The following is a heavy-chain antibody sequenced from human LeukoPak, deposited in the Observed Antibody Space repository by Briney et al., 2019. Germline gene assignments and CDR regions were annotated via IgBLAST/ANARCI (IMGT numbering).Heavy chain of an antibody. CDR2: ISGSGGNT. V-gene: IGHV3-23*01. D-gene: IGHD2-2*01. CDR1: GFTFTRYA. Sequence: PGGSLRLSCVASGFTFTRYAMGWVRQAPGKGPEWVSAISGSGGNTYYADSVKGRFTISRDNSTNTLYLQMNSLRAEDTAIYYCAKEESGVPAANWGQGTLVTVSS. J-gene: IGHJ4*02. CDR3: AKEESGVPAAN.